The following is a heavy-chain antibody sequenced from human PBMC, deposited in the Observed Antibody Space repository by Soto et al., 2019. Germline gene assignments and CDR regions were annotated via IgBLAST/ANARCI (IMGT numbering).Heavy chain of an antibody. CDR1: GFTFINYA. V-gene: IGHV3-23*01. D-gene: IGHD4-4*01. Sequence: GGSLRLSCAASGFTFINYAMNWVRQAPGKGLEWVSAISSSGGSTYYADSVKGRFTISRDNSKSTVYPQMNSLRAEDTAVYYCAKGPLGGGNYDLDYWGQGNMVPVAS. J-gene: IGHJ4*02. CDR2: ISSSGGST. CDR3: AKGPLGGGNYDLDY.